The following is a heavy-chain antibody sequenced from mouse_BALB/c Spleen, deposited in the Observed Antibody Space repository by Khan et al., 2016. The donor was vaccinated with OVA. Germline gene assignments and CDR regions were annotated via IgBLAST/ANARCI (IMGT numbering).Heavy chain of an antibody. J-gene: IGHJ1*01. Sequence: EVELVESGGGLVQPGGSLRLACATSGFTFTDYYITWVRQPPEKALEWLGLIINKANGYSTESIASVKGRFTVSRENSQSIVYLQMNTLSAEDSATYYCARETVVDIYWYLDVWGAGTSVTVSS. CDR1: GFTFTDYY. V-gene: IGHV7-3*02. CDR3: ARETVVDIYWYLDV. CDR2: IINKANGYST. D-gene: IGHD1-1*01.